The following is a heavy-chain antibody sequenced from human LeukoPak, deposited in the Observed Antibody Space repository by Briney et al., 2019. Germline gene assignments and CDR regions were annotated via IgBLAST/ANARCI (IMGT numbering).Heavy chain of an antibody. CDR1: GFTVSSNY. CDR3: ARGSYDILTGYYTFDY. Sequence: GGSLRLSCAASGFTVSSNYMSWVRQAPGKGLEWVSVIYSGGSTYYADSVKGRFTISRDNSKNTLCLQMNSLRAEDTAVYYCARGSYDILTGYYTFDYWGQGTLVTVSS. V-gene: IGHV3-66*01. CDR2: IYSGGST. D-gene: IGHD3-9*01. J-gene: IGHJ4*02.